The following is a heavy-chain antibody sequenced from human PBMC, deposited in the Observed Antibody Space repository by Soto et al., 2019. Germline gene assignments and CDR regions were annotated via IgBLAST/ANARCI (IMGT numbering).Heavy chain of an antibody. CDR2: IYYNGKT. CDR1: GGSISGYY. V-gene: IGHV4-59*01. CDR3: ARDRGRTAALDY. Sequence: QVQLRESGPGLVRPSETLSLTCTVSGGSISGYYWSWIRQPPGKGLEWIGYIYYNGKTHYNPSLKSRVTILVDTSKNQFSLKLSSVTAAATAVYYCARDRGRTAALDYWGQGNLVTVSS. J-gene: IGHJ4*02. D-gene: IGHD6-13*01.